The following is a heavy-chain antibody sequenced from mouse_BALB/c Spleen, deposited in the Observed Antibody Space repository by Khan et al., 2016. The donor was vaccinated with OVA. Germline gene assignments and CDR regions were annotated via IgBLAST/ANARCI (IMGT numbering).Heavy chain of an antibody. D-gene: IGHD1-1*01. CDR3: ARLAYYYNSEGFAY. V-gene: IGHV5-6*01. Sequence: EVELVESGGDFVRPGGSLKLSCAASGFTFSTYGMSWVRQTPDKRLEGVATINTGGAYTYYPDSVKGRFTISRDNAKNTLYLQLSSLKSEDTAIYYCARLAYYYNSEGFAYWGQGTLVTVSA. CDR1: GFTFSTYG. CDR2: INTGGAYT. J-gene: IGHJ3*01.